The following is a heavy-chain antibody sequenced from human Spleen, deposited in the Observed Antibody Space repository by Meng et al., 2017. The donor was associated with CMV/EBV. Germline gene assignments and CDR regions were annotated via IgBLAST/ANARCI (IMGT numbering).Heavy chain of an antibody. CDR2: IYHSGST. D-gene: IGHD4-23*01. CDR1: GGSISSSNW. V-gene: IGHV4-4*02. CDR3: AVMTMVVTRDY. J-gene: IGHJ4*02. Sequence: GVGAGGSISSSNWWSWVRQTPGKGLEWIGEIYHSGSTNYNPSLKSRVTISVDKSKNQFSLKLSSVTAADTAVYYCAVMTMVVTRDYWGQGTLVTVSS.